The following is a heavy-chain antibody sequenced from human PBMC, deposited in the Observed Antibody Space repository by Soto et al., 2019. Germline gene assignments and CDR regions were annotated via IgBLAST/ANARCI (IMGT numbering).Heavy chain of an antibody. Sequence: SGPTLVNPTETLTLTCTVSGFSLSNITMGVSWIRQPPGKALEWLAHIFWNDETSYRTSLRSRLTISKDTSKSQVVLTMTNMDPVDTATYFCARRNDFWINYDYHYAMDVWGQGTPVTVSS. D-gene: IGHD3-3*01. CDR2: IFWNDET. CDR1: GFSLSNITMG. J-gene: IGHJ6*02. CDR3: ARRNDFWINYDYHYAMDV. V-gene: IGHV2-26*01.